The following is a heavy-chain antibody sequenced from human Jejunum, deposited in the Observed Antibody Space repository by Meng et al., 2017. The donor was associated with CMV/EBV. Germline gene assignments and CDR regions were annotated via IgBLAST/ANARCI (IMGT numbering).Heavy chain of an antibody. CDR1: TVSSYA. CDR3: AKIQWFGELGYYYFDY. Sequence: TVSSYAMSWVRKAPGRGLEWVSAISGSGGSTYYADSVKGRFTISRDNSKNTLYLQMNSLRAEDTAVYYCAKIQWFGELGYYYFDYWGQGTLVTVSS. J-gene: IGHJ4*02. D-gene: IGHD3-10*01. CDR2: ISGSGGST. V-gene: IGHV3-23*01.